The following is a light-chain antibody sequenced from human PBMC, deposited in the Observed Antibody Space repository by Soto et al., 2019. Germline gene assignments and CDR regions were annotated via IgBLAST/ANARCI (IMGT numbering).Light chain of an antibody. CDR2: EVS. CDR1: SSDVGGYNY. CDR3: SSYTITSTYV. Sequence: QSVLTQPASVSGSPGQSITISCTGTSSDVGGYNYVSWYQQHPGKAPKLMIYEVSDRPSGVSNRFSGSKSGNTASLTISGLQAEDEADYYCSSYTITSTYVFGTGTKVTAL. V-gene: IGLV2-14*01. J-gene: IGLJ1*01.